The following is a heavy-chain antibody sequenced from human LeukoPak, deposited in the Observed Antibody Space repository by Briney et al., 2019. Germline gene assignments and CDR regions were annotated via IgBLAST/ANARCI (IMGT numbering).Heavy chain of an antibody. V-gene: IGHV1-2*02. CDR2: INPKSGDT. J-gene: IGHJ6*02. Sequence: ASVKVSCKGSGYTFIDYYLHWVRQAPGQGLEWMAWINPKSGDTNYLQKFQGRVTMTRDTSISTAYMELSGLRSDDTAMYYCARDSDGVDVWGQGTTVTVSS. CDR1: GYTFIDYY. CDR3: ARDSDGVDV.